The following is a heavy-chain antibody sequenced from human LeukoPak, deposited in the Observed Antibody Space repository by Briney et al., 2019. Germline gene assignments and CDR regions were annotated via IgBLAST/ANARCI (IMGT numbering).Heavy chain of an antibody. CDR3: VRDKDGYNF. J-gene: IGHJ4*02. V-gene: IGHV3-74*01. D-gene: IGHD5-24*01. CDR2: IDTDGKTT. CDR1: GFTYSRYA. Sequence: GGSLRLSRAASGFTYSRYAMSWVRQAPGKGLVWVSRIDTDGKTTTYADSVKGRFTISRDNAKNTVYLQMNSLRAEDTAVYYCVRDKDGYNFWGQGTLVSVSS.